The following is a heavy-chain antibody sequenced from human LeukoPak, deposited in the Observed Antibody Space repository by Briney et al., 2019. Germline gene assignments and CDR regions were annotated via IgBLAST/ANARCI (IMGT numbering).Heavy chain of an antibody. CDR3: AEHSGYNCGNYFDY. J-gene: IGHJ4*02. Sequence: QPGGSLRLSCAASGFTFRNYAMSWVRQAPGKGLECVSSIGASATSTYHADSVKGRFTISRDSSKNTLYLQMNSLRAEDTAIYYCAEHSGYNCGNYFDYWGQGTLVTVSS. CDR1: GFTFRNYA. CDR2: IGASATST. D-gene: IGHD5-18*01. V-gene: IGHV3-23*01.